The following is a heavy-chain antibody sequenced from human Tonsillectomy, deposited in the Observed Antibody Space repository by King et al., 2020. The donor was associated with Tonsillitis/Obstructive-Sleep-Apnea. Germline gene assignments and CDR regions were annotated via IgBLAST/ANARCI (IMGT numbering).Heavy chain of an antibody. CDR3: AREEYDYIWGSYRGLDAFDI. J-gene: IGHJ3*02. CDR2: INHSGST. D-gene: IGHD3-16*02. CDR1: GGSFSGYY. Sequence: VQLPQWGAGLLKPSETLSLTCAVYGGSFSGYYWSWIRQPPGKGLEWIGEINHSGSTNYNPSLKSRVTISVDTSKNQFSLKLSSVTAADTAVYYCAREEYDYIWGSYRGLDAFDIWGQGTMVTVSS. V-gene: IGHV4-34*01.